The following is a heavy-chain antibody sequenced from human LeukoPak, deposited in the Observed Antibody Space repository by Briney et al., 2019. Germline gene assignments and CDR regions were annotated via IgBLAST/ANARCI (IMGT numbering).Heavy chain of an antibody. CDR1: GFNFRFYI. CDR2: ISSDAKTV. CDR3: ARVGSRYGPPNS. V-gene: IGHV3-48*01. Sequence: PGGSLRLSCAASGFNFRFYIMNRVRQAPGKGLEWISYISSDAKTVNYADSVKGRFTISRDNAKNSLYLQMNSLSADDTAVYYCARVGSRYGPPNSWGQGTLVTVSS. D-gene: IGHD5-18*01. J-gene: IGHJ4*02.